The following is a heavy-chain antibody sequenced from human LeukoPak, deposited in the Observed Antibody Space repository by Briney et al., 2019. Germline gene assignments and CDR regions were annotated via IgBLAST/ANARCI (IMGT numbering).Heavy chain of an antibody. CDR3: ARGSPYSTSSPDY. V-gene: IGHV1-2*02. J-gene: IGHJ4*02. D-gene: IGHD6-6*01. CDR1: GYNFNGYY. CDR2: INPNGGGA. Sequence: ASVRVSCKASGYNFNGYYTHWVRQAPGQGLEWMGWINPNGGGADYGQKFQGRVTMTRDTSISTGYMQLSRLRYDDAAVYYCARGSPYSTSSPDYWGQGALVTVSS.